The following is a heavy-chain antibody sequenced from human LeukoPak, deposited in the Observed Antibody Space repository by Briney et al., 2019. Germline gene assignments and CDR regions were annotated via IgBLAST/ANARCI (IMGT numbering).Heavy chain of an antibody. CDR3: ARDDHNVLTDNFDY. CDR2: NWDNRGI. V-gene: IGHV3-9*01. D-gene: IGHD3-9*01. Sequence: NWDNRGIVYAESVRGRFTVSRDNAKNTLYLQMDSLRPEDTALYYCARDDHNVLTDNFDYWGQGTLVTVSS. J-gene: IGHJ4*02.